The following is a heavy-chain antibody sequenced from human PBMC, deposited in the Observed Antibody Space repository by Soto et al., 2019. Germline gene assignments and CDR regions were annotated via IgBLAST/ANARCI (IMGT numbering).Heavy chain of an antibody. CDR3: ASERSAQYFDF. CDR2: IIPTFGTP. D-gene: IGHD1-26*01. CDR1: GGTFSSHG. Sequence: QVQLVQSGTVVQRRGSSVKVSCQASGGTFSSHGMAWVRQAPGQGLEWMGGIIPTFGTPTYAPKFQGRVTITADKSTNTAYMELISMIPEDTAVYDYASERSAQYFDFWGQGTLITVSS. V-gene: IGHV1-69*06. J-gene: IGHJ4*02.